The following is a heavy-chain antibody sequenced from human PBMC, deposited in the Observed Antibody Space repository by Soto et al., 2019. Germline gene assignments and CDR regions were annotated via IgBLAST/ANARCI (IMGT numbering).Heavy chain of an antibody. CDR2: ISSSSYI. Sequence: GGSLRLSCAASGFTFSSYSMNWVRQAPGKGLEWVSSISSSSYIYYADSVKGRFTISRDNAKNSLYLQMNSLRAEDTAVYYCARDLRDGYNYYMDVWGKGTTVTVSS. V-gene: IGHV3-21*01. CDR1: GFTFSSYS. CDR3: ARDLRDGYNYYMDV. J-gene: IGHJ6*03.